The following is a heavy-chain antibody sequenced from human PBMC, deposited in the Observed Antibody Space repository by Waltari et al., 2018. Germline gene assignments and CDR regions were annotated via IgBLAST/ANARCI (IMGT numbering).Heavy chain of an antibody. CDR2: INPSGGST. D-gene: IGHD4-17*01. J-gene: IGHJ4*02. CDR3: ARVGIDDYGDYGPFDY. Sequence: QVQLVQSGAEVKKPGASVKVSCKASGYTFTSYYMHWVRQAPGQGLEWMGIINPSGGSTSYAQKFQGRVTMTRDTSTSTVYKELSSLRSEDTAVYYCARVGIDDYGDYGPFDYWGQGTLVTVSS. V-gene: IGHV1-46*01. CDR1: GYTFTSYY.